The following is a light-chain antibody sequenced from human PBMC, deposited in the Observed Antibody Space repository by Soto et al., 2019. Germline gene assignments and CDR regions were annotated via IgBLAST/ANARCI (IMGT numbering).Light chain of an antibody. CDR1: ERISSW. Sequence: DIPMTQSPSTLSASVGDSVTITCRASERISSWLAWYQQKPGKAPKLLIYAASSLQSGVPSRFSGSGSGTDFTLTISSLQPEDFATYYCQQSYSTPQTFGQGTKVEIK. CDR3: QQSYSTPQT. J-gene: IGKJ1*01. V-gene: IGKV1-39*01. CDR2: AAS.